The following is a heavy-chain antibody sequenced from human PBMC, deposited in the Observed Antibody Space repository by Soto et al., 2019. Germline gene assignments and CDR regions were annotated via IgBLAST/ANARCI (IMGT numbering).Heavy chain of an antibody. CDR3: ARDLIWEEDNYYYGMDV. J-gene: IGHJ6*02. CDR2: IWYDGSNK. CDR1: GFTFSSYG. V-gene: IGHV3-33*01. Sequence: QVQLVESGGGVVQPGRSLRLSCAASGFTFSSYGMHWVRQAPGKGLEWVAVIWYDGSNKYYADSVKGRFTISRDNSKNTLYLQMNSLRAEDTAVYYCARDLIWEEDNYYYGMDVWGQGTTVTVSS. D-gene: IGHD1-26*01.